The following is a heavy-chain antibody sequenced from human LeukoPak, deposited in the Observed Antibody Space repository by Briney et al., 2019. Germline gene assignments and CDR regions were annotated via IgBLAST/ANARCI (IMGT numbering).Heavy chain of an antibody. Sequence: PGGSLRLSCAASGFTFDDYVLHWVRQAPGKGLEWVSLISGDGVFAYYADSVKGRFTVSRDNSRNSLYLHTNSMRTEDTALYYCAKAYSSSSSGYFDYWGQGTLVTVSS. V-gene: IGHV3-43*02. CDR1: GFTFDDYV. J-gene: IGHJ4*02. CDR3: AKAYSSSSSGYFDY. D-gene: IGHD6-6*01. CDR2: ISGDGVFA.